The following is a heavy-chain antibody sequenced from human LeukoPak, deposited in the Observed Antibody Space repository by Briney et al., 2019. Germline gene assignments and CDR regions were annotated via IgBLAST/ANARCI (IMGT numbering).Heavy chain of an antibody. D-gene: IGHD3-22*01. V-gene: IGHV3-48*03. J-gene: IGHJ4*02. CDR3: ASLYYYDSSGYYPGDY. CDR2: ISSSGSTI. Sequence: GGSLRLSCAASGFTFSSYEMNWVRQAPGKGLEWVSYISSSGSTIYYADSVKGRFTISRDNAKNSLYLQMNSLRAEDTAVYYCASLYYYDSSGYYPGDYRGQGTLVTVSS. CDR1: GFTFSSYE.